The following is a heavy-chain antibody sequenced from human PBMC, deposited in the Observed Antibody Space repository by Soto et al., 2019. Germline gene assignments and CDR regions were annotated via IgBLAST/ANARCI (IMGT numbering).Heavy chain of an antibody. V-gene: IGHV3-30-3*01. D-gene: IGHD2-2*01. CDR2: ISYDGSNK. CDR3: ARDPAAALLGDFDY. J-gene: IGHJ4*02. CDR1: GFTFSSYA. Sequence: GGSLRLSCAASGFTFSSYAMHWVRQAPGKGLEWVAVISYDGSNKYYADSVKGRFTISRDNSKNTLYLQMNSLRAEDTAVYYCARDPAAALLGDFDYWGQGTLVTVSS.